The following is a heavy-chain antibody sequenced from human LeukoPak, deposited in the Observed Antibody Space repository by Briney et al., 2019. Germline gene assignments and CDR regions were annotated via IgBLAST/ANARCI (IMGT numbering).Heavy chain of an antibody. Sequence: EASVKVSCKASGGTFSSYAISWVRQAPGQGLEWMGRIIPILGIANYAQKLQGRVTITADKSTSTAYMELSSLRSEDTAVYYCARGKDTAMAPVDYWGQGTLVTVSS. CDR3: ARGKDTAMAPVDY. J-gene: IGHJ4*02. CDR2: IIPILGIA. CDR1: GGTFSSYA. V-gene: IGHV1-69*04. D-gene: IGHD5-18*01.